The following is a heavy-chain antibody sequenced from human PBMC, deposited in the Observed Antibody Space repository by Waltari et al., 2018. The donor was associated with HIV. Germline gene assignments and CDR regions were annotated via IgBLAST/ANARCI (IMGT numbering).Heavy chain of an antibody. CDR3: ARGYYDSSGYPPFGY. J-gene: IGHJ4*02. V-gene: IGHV3-74*01. CDR1: GFTFSSYW. Sequence: EVQLVESGGGLVQPGGSLRLSCAASGFTFSSYWMHWVRQATGKGLVWVSRINSDGSSTSYADSVKGRFTISRDNAKNTLYLQMNSLRAEDTAVYYCARGYYDSSGYPPFGYWGQGTLVTVSS. D-gene: IGHD3-22*01. CDR2: INSDGSST.